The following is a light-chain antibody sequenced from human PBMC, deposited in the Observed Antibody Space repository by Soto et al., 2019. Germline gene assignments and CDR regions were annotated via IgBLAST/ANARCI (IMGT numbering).Light chain of an antibody. V-gene: IGKV3-20*01. Sequence: EIVLTQSPGTVSLSPGERATLSCRASQSVSRSDLAWYQHKPGQSPRPLIYGTSSRATGIPDRFSGSGSGTEFTLTISSLQPDDFATYYCQQYNTYSTFGQGTRLEIK. CDR2: GTS. CDR1: QSVSRSD. J-gene: IGKJ5*01. CDR3: QQYNTYST.